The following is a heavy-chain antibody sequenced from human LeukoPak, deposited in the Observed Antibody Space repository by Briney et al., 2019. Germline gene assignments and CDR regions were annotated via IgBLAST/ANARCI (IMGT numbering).Heavy chain of an antibody. CDR3: ARHWGVPLSGMTYHYHYMDV. V-gene: IGHV4-59*08. CDR1: GASISNYY. Sequence: PSETLSLTCTVSGASISNYYWGWFRQPPGRGLEWIGYIHSSGSTENNPSLKSRVSISIDTSKNQFSLRLFSVTAADTAAYYCARHWGVPLSGMTYHYHYMDVLGKGTSVTVFS. CDR2: IHSSGST. J-gene: IGHJ6*03. D-gene: IGHD1-14*01.